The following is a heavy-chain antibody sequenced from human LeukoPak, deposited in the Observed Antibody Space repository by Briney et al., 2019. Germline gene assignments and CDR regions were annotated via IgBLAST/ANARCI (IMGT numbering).Heavy chain of an antibody. CDR3: ARDLKNPFGELLSPTNYYYYYMDV. V-gene: IGHV1-18*01. CDR2: ISAYNGNT. D-gene: IGHD3-10*01. Sequence: GASVKVSCKASGYTFTSYGISWVRQAPGQGLEWMGWISAYNGNTNYAQKLQGRVTMTTDTSTSTAYMELRSLRSDDTAVYYCARDLKNPFGELLSPTNYYYYYMDVWGKGTTVTVSS. CDR1: GYTFTSYG. J-gene: IGHJ6*03.